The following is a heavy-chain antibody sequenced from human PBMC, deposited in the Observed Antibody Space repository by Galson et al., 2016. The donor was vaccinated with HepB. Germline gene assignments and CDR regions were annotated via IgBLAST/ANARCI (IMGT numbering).Heavy chain of an antibody. J-gene: IGHJ5*02. Sequence: RLSCAVSGLTFSTCDMTWVRQAPGKGLEWVSSIGTDEYTYYADSVKGWVTISRDNSKNTLNLQMNSRRAEDTAVYYCAILKLGTLFDPWGQGTLVTVSP. CDR1: GLTFSTCD. CDR3: AILKLGTLFDP. D-gene: IGHD3-16*01. CDR2: IGTDEYT. V-gene: IGHV3-23*01.